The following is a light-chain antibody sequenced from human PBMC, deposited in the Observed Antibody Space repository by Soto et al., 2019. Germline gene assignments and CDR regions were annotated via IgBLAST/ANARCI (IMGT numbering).Light chain of an antibody. CDR1: QSVSGSY. J-gene: IGKJ4*01. CDR3: QQYGSSPLT. V-gene: IGKV3-20*01. CDR2: GVS. Sequence: EIVLTQSPGTLSLSPGERATLSCRASQSVSGSYVAWYQQKPGQAPRLLIYGVSGRATGIPDRFSGSGSGTDFTLTISRLEPEDLEVYYCQQYGSSPLTFGGGTKVDIK.